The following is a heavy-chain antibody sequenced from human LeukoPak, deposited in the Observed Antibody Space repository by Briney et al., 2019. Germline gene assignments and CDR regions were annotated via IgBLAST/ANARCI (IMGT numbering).Heavy chain of an antibody. CDR2: IYYSGST. D-gene: IGHD2/OR15-2a*01. CDR3: ARGRFYGFSGDS. CDR1: GGSISSYF. J-gene: IGHJ4*02. Sequence: SETLSLTCTVSGGSISSYFWSWIRQPPGKGLEWIGYIYYSGSTNYNPSLKSRLSISVDTSKNQFSLKLNSVTAADTAVYYCARGRFYGFSGDSWGQGTLVTVSS. V-gene: IGHV4-59*12.